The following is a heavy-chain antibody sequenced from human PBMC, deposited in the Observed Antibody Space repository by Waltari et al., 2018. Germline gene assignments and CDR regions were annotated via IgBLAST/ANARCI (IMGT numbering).Heavy chain of an antibody. J-gene: IGHJ4*02. V-gene: IGHV4-39*07. Sequence: QLQLQESGPGLVKPSETLSLTCTVSGGSISSSSYYWSWIRQPPGKGLEWIGEINHSGSTNYNPSLKSRVTISVDTSKNQFSLKLSSVTAADTAVYYCARVGRTIFGVVITYYFDYWGQGTLVTVSS. CDR3: ARVGRTIFGVVITYYFDY. CDR1: GGSISSSSYY. D-gene: IGHD3-3*01. CDR2: INHSGST.